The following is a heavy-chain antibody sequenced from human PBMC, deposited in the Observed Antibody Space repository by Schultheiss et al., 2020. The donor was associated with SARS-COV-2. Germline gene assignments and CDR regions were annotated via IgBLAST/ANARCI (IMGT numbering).Heavy chain of an antibody. D-gene: IGHD6-13*01. Sequence: SETLSLTCAVSGGSISSSNWWSWVRQPPGKGLEWIGEIYHSGSTNYNPSLKSRVTISVDKSKNQFSLKLSSVTAADTAVYYCARVKLDPKNIAAADTGGAYYYYGMDVWGQGTTVTVSS. CDR2: IYHSGST. CDR1: GGSISSSNW. CDR3: ARVKLDPKNIAAADTGGAYYYYGMDV. J-gene: IGHJ6*02. V-gene: IGHV4-4*02.